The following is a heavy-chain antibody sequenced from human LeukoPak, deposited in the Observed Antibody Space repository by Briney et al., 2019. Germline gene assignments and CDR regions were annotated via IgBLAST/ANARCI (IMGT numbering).Heavy chain of an antibody. J-gene: IGHJ4*02. V-gene: IGHV3-23*01. D-gene: IGHD2-21*01. CDR3: AKDPVVVIALYYFDY. Sequence: GGSRRLSCAASGFTFSSYAMSWVRQAPGKGLEWVSAISGSGGSTYYADSVKGRFTISRDNSKNTLYLQMNSLRAEDTAVYYCAKDPVVVIALYYFDYWGQGTLVTVSS. CDR2: ISGSGGST. CDR1: GFTFSSYA.